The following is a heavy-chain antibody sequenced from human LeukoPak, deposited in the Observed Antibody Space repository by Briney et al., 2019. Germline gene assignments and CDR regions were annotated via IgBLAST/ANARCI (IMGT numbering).Heavy chain of an antibody. D-gene: IGHD5-18*01. CDR3: ARSLDSYGYHQFDY. CDR2: IYHSGST. J-gene: IGHJ4*02. V-gene: IGHV4-4*02. CDR1: GGSISSSNW. Sequence: SETLSLTCAVSGGSISSSNWWSWVRQPPGKGLEWIGEIYHSGSTNYNPSLKSRVTISVDKSKNQFSLKLSSVTAADTAVYYCARSLDSYGYHQFDYWGQGTLVTVSS.